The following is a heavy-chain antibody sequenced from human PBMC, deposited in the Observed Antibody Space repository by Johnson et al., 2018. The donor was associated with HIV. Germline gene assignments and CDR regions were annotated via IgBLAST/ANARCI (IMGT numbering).Heavy chain of an antibody. CDR1: GFTFTNFW. J-gene: IGHJ3*02. CDR2: ILLAGSEK. V-gene: IGHV3-7*03. Sequence: VQLVESGGALVQPGGSLRLSCSSSGFTFTNFWMGWVRHAPRNVLEWVANILLAGSEKFYVDSVKGRFNITRDNAKNSLYLQMNTLRAEDTAVYYCAREAGAFDIWGQGTTVTVS. CDR3: AREAGAFDI.